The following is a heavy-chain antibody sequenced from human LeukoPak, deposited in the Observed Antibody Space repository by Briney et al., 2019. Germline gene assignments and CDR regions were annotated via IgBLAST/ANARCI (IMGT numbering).Heavy chain of an antibody. CDR3: ARSIAVAAGLAFDY. V-gene: IGHV5-51*01. Sequence: GESLKISCKASGYNFTTYWIAWVRQMPGKGLECMGIIYPDDSDTRYSPTFQGQVSISADKSTSTAYLQWSSLKAPDTAMYYCARSIAVAAGLAFDYWGQGTLVTVSS. CDR1: GYNFTTYW. J-gene: IGHJ4*02. CDR2: IYPDDSDT. D-gene: IGHD6-19*01.